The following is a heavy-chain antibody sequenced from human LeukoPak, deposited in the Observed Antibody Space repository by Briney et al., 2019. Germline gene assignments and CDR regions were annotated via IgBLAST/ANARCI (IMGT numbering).Heavy chain of an antibody. CDR2: ISGSGGST. CDR1: GFTFSSYA. D-gene: IGHD1-26*01. CDR3: ANVGANYCYYYGMDV. J-gene: IGHJ6*02. V-gene: IGHV3-23*01. Sequence: PGGSLRLSCAASGFTFSSYAMSWVRQAPGKGLEWVSAISGSGGSTYYADSVKGRFTISRDNSKNTLYLQMNSLRAEDTAVYYCANVGANYCYYYGMDVWGQGTTVTVSS.